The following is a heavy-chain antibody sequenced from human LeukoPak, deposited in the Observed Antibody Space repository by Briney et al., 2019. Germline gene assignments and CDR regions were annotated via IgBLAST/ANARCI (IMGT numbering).Heavy chain of an antibody. CDR2: INPSDGVI. V-gene: IGHV1-46*01. CDR3: ARRGSGSYVLDY. J-gene: IGHJ4*02. CDR1: GYTFTRYY. D-gene: IGHD3-10*01. Sequence: VASVKVSCKASGYTFTRYYMHWVRQAPGQGLEWMGIINPSDGVIDYAQKFQDRVTMTRDTSTSTVYMELSSLRSEDTAVYYCARRGSGSYVLDYWGQGTLVTVSS.